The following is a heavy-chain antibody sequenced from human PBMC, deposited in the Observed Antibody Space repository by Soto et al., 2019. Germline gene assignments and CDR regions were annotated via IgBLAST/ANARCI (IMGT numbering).Heavy chain of an antibody. CDR1: GGSISSYY. D-gene: IGHD3-10*01. J-gene: IGHJ5*02. CDR2: IYYSGST. V-gene: IGHV4-59*08. CDR3: ARHEDYYGSGSYLSWFDP. Sequence: PSETLSLTCTVSGGSISSYYWSWIRKPPGKGLEWIGYIYYSGSTNYNPSLKSRVTISVDTSKNQFSLKLSPVTAADTAVYYCARHEDYYGSGSYLSWFDPWGQGTLVTVS.